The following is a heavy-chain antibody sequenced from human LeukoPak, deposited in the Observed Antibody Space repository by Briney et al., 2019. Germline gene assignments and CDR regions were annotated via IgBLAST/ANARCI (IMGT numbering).Heavy chain of an antibody. J-gene: IGHJ6*02. Sequence: GGSLRLSCAASGFTFSSYGMHWVRQAPGKGLEWVAVISYDGSNKYYADSVKGRFTISRDNSKNTLYLQMNSLRAEDTAVYYCAKDRCASSGWYGGYYYGMDVWGQGTTVTVSS. CDR2: ISYDGSNK. V-gene: IGHV3-30*18. D-gene: IGHD6-19*01. CDR1: GFTFSSYG. CDR3: AKDRCASSGWYGGYYYGMDV.